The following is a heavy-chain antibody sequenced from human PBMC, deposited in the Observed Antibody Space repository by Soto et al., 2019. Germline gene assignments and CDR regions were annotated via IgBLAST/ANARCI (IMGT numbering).Heavy chain of an antibody. Sequence: ASGKVSCKASGYTFTGYYMHWVRQAPGQGLERMGWINPNSGGTNYAQKFQGWVTMTRDTSISTAYMELSRLRSDDTAVYYCARVGYSGYDFHYYYGMAVWAQGTTVPVSS. V-gene: IGHV1-2*04. CDR1: GYTFTGYY. J-gene: IGHJ6*02. D-gene: IGHD5-12*01. CDR3: ARVGYSGYDFHYYYGMAV. CDR2: INPNSGGT.